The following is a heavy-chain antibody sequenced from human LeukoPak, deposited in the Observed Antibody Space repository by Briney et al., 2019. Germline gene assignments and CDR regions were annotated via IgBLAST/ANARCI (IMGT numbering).Heavy chain of an antibody. J-gene: IGHJ6*02. CDR3: ARHNDYASLMDV. CDR2: ISYSGIT. D-gene: IGHD2-2*01. V-gene: IGHV4-39*01. Sequence: PSETLSLTCTVFGVSVTTSGDYGAWIRQPPGRGLEWIGSISYSGITYYKPSLRGRVTISGDTAKNQFSLKLSSVTAADTAVYYCARHNDYASLMDVWGQGTTVTVSS. CDR1: GVSVTTSGDY.